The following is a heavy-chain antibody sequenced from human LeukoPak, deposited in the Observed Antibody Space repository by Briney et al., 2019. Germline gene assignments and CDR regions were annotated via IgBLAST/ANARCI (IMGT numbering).Heavy chain of an antibody. J-gene: IGHJ6*03. CDR3: ARGPPRGKYFYMDV. CDR2: IGTASDT. CDR1: GFTFSSFD. V-gene: IGHV3-13*01. D-gene: IGHD1-1*01. Sequence: GGSLRLSCAASGFTFSSFDMHWVRQPTGQGLEWVSTIGTASDTYYPGSVEGRFTLSRDNAKNSLYLQMNSLTAGDTAVYYCARGPPRGKYFYMDVWGQGTPVTVSS.